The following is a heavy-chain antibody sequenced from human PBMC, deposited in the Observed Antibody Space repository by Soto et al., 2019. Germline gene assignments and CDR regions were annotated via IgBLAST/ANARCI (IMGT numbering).Heavy chain of an antibody. CDR2: FDPEDGET. V-gene: IGHV1-24*01. Sequence: ASVKVSCKVSGYTLTELSMHWVRQAPGKGLERMGGFDPEDGETIYAQKFQGRVAMTEDTSTDTAYMELSSLRSEDTAVYYCATDDYGGNYYYYGMDVWGQGTTVTVSS. D-gene: IGHD4-17*01. J-gene: IGHJ6*02. CDR1: GYTLTELS. CDR3: ATDDYGGNYYYYGMDV.